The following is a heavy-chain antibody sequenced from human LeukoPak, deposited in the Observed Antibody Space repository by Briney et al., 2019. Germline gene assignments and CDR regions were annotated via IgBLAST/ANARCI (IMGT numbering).Heavy chain of an antibody. Sequence: GGALRLSCAASGFTFSSYSMNSVRQAPGKGLEWVSYISSSSSTIYYADSVKGRFTISRDNAKNSLYLQMNSLRDEDTAVYYCASLRLGEFAFNYWGQGTLVTVSS. J-gene: IGHJ4*02. CDR3: ASLRLGEFAFNY. CDR1: GFTFSSYS. D-gene: IGHD3-16*01. CDR2: ISSSSSTI. V-gene: IGHV3-48*02.